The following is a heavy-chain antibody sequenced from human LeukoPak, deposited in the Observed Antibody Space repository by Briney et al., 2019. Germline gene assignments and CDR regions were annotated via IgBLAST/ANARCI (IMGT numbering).Heavy chain of an antibody. V-gene: IGHV4-59*01. J-gene: IGHJ5*02. D-gene: IGHD6-13*01. Sequence: PSETLSLTCTVSGGSISSYYWSWIRQPPGKGLEWIGYIYYSGSTNYNPSLKSRVTISVDTSKNQFSLKLSSVTAADTAVYYCARGIHSSWYNWFDPWGQGTLVTVSS. CDR1: GGSISSYY. CDR3: ARGIHSSWYNWFDP. CDR2: IYYSGST.